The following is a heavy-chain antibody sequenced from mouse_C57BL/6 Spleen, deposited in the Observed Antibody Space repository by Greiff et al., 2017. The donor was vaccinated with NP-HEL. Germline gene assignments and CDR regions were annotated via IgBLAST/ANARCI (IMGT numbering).Heavy chain of an antibody. V-gene: IGHV5-6*01. CDR2: ISSGGSYT. Sequence: EVHLVESGGDLVKPGGSLKLSCAASGFTFSSYGMSWVRQTPDKRLEWVATISSGGSYTYYPDSVKGRFTISRDNAKNTLYLQMSSLKSEDTAMYYCARPRNIYDAMDYWGKGTSVTVSS. J-gene: IGHJ4*01. CDR1: GFTFSSYG. CDR3: ARPRNIYDAMDY.